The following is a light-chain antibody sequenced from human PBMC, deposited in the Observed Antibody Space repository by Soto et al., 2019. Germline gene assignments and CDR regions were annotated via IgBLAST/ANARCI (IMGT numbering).Light chain of an antibody. CDR3: QQYNSYLIT. CDR1: QSISSW. J-gene: IGKJ5*01. CDR2: DAS. V-gene: IGKV1-5*01. Sequence: DIQMTQSPSSLSASVGAIVPITCRASQSISSWLAWYQKKKGKAPKLMIYDASSLESGVPSRFSGSGSGTEFTLTISSLQPDDVATYYCQQYNSYLITLGQGTRLEI.